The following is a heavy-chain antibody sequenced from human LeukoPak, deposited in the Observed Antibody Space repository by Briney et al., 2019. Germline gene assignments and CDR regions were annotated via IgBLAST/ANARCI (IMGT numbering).Heavy chain of an antibody. Sequence: GGSLRLSCAASGFTFRSYWMHWVRQPPGKGLVWVSRINSDGSSTSYADSVKGRFTISRDNAKNTLYLQMNSLRAEDTAVYYCARGDDFETDAFDIWGQGTMVTVSS. CDR2: INSDGSST. D-gene: IGHD3/OR15-3a*01. J-gene: IGHJ3*02. V-gene: IGHV3-74*01. CDR1: GFTFRSYW. CDR3: ARGDDFETDAFDI.